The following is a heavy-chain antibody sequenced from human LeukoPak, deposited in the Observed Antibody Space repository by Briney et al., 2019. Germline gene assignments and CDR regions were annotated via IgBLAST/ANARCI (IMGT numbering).Heavy chain of an antibody. Sequence: GASVKVSCKASGYIFSDYYMHWVRQAPGQGLEWLGWINPKSGAADYAQQFRGRVTMTRDTSINTDYMEMKRVTSDDTAVYYCARGAEAETSPLDFWGRERWSPSPQ. CDR3: ARGAEAETSPLDF. J-gene: IGHJ4*02. D-gene: IGHD6-13*01. CDR2: INPKSGAA. V-gene: IGHV1-2*02. CDR1: GYIFSDYY.